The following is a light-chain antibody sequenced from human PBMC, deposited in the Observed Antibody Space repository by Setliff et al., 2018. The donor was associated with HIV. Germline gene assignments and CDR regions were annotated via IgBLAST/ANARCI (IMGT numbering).Light chain of an antibody. CDR2: EVS. V-gene: IGLV2-14*01. J-gene: IGLJ2*01. CDR1: SSDVGGYNY. CDR3: SSYTTNTTPV. Sequence: QSALTQPASVSGSPGQSITISCTGTSSDVGGYNYVSWYQQYPGKAPKPMIYEVSNRPSGIPTRFSGSKSGNTASLTISGLQAEDEADYYCSSYTTNTTPVFGTGTK.